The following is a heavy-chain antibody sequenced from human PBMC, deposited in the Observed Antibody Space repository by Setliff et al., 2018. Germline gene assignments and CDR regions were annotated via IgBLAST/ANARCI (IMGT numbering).Heavy chain of an antibody. V-gene: IGHV1-69*05. CDR2: TIPIFGTT. CDR3: VREGVDSRSSTDYRYYMDV. D-gene: IGHD3-22*01. CDR1: GGTFSSYG. Sequence: SVKVSCKASGGTFSSYGISWVRQAPGQGLEWMGGTIPIFGTTDYAQKFQGRXXIITXXXXXXXXXXXXXXXXXXXAXDYCVREGVDSRSSTDYRYYMDVWGKGTTVTVSS. J-gene: IGHJ6*03.